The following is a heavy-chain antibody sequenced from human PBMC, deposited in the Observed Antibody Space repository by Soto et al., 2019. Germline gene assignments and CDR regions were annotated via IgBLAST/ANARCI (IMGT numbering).Heavy chain of an antibody. J-gene: IGHJ6*02. CDR1: GGSISSYY. V-gene: IGHV4-59*01. D-gene: IGHD6-19*01. CDR2: IYYSGST. CDR3: ARAKWLVGYYGMDV. Sequence: SETLSLTCTVSGGSISSYYWSWIRQPPGKGLEWIGYIYYSGSTNYNPSLKSRVTISVDTSKNQFSLKLSSVTAADTAVYYCARAKWLVGYYGMDVWGQGTTVTVSS.